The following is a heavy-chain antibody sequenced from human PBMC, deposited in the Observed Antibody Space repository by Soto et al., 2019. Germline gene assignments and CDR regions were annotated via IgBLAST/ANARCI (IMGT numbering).Heavy chain of an antibody. V-gene: IGHV5-51*01. CDR2: IYPGDSDT. CDR3: ARLSYYDILTGYYFPQYFQH. CDR1: GYSFTSYW. J-gene: IGHJ1*01. Sequence: GESLKISCKGSGYSFTSYWIGWVRQMPGKGLEWMGIIYPGDSDTRYSPSFQGQVTISADKSISTAYLQWSSLKASDTAVYYCARLSYYDILTGYYFPQYFQHWGQGTLVTVSS. D-gene: IGHD3-9*01.